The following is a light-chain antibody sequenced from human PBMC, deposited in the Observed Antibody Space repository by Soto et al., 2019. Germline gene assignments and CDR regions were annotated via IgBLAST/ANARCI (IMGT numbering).Light chain of an antibody. J-gene: IGKJ3*01. CDR2: ATS. Sequence: ELVLTQSPGTLSLSPGEGATLSCRASQSISSTYLAWYQQKPGQAPRLLIYATSTRATSIPDRFSGSGSRTAFTLTISRLEPEDFAVYYCQQYGSFTFGPGTKVDFK. CDR1: QSISSTY. CDR3: QQYGSFT. V-gene: IGKV3-20*01.